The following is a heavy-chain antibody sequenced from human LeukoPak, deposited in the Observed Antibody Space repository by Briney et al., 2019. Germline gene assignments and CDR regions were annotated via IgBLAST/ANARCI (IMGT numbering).Heavy chain of an antibody. V-gene: IGHV4-4*07. J-gene: IGHJ6*03. CDR2: IYTSGST. CDR3: ARHSRYSSSWYRRYYYYMDV. Sequence: SETLSLTCTVSGGSISSYYWSWIRQPAGKGLEWIGRIYTSGSTNYNPSLKSRVTMSVDTSKNQFSLKLRSVTAADTAVYYCARHSRYSSSWYRRYYYYMDVWGKGPRSPSP. CDR1: GGSISSYY. D-gene: IGHD6-13*01.